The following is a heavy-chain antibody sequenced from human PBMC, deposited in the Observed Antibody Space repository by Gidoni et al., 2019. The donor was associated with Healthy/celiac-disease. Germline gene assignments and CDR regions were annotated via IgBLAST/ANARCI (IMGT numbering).Heavy chain of an antibody. J-gene: IGHJ4*02. CDR2: IYYSGST. D-gene: IGHD1-26*01. V-gene: IGHV4-59*01. CDR1: GGSISSYY. CDR3: ARSKVGATKGFDY. Sequence: QVQLQESGSGLVKPSETLSLTCTVSGGSISSYYWSWIRQPPGKGLEWIGYIYYSGSTNYNPSLKSRVTISVDTSKNQFSLKLSSVTAADTAVYYCARSKVGATKGFDYWGQGTLVTVSS.